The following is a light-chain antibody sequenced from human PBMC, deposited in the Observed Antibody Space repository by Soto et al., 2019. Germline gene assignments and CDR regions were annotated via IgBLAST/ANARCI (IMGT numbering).Light chain of an antibody. CDR2: GAS. V-gene: IGKV3-15*01. Sequence: EIVMTQSPATLSVSPGERATLSCRASQSVSSNLAWYKQKPGQAPRLLIYGASTRATGIPARFSGSVSGTDFTLTISSLQSEDFAVYYCQQYNNWPRTFGQGTKVEIK. CDR3: QQYNNWPRT. J-gene: IGKJ1*01. CDR1: QSVSSN.